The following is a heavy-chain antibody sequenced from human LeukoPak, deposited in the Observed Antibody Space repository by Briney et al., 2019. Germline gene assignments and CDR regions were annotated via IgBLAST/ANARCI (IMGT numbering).Heavy chain of an antibody. J-gene: IGHJ3*02. CDR2: INPNSGGT. D-gene: IGHD6-19*01. CDR1: GYTFTGYY. CDR3: ARVQGWDDAFDI. V-gene: IGHV1-2*06. Sequence: ASVKVSCKASGYTFTGYYMHWVRQAPGQGLEWMGRINPNSGGTNYAQKFQGRVTMTRDTSISTAYMELSRLRSDGTAVYYCARVQGWDDAFDIWGQGTMVTVSS.